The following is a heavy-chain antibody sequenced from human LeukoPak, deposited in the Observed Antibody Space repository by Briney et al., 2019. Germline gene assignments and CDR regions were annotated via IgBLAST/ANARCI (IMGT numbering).Heavy chain of an antibody. J-gene: IGHJ5*01. CDR3: ARGGITMVRGVIRGSNWFDP. V-gene: IGHV1-69*06. Sequence: SVKVSCKASGGTFSSYAISWVRQAPGQGLEWMGGIIPIFGTANYAQKFQGRVTITADKSTSTAYMELSSLRSEDTAVYYCARGGITMVRGVIRGSNWFDPWGQGILVTVSS. D-gene: IGHD3-10*01. CDR2: IIPIFGTA. CDR1: GGTFSSYA.